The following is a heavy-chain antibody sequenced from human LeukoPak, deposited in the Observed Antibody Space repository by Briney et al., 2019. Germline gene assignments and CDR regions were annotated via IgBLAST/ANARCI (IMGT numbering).Heavy chain of an antibody. D-gene: IGHD3-10*01. CDR3: ARSRPLERGFGTAYFDY. J-gene: IGHJ4*02. CDR1: GGSISSYY. Sequence: SETLSLTCTVSGGSISSYYWSWIRQPPGKGLEWIGYIYYSGSTNYNPSLKSRVTISVDTSKNQFSLKLSSVTAADTAVYYCARSRPLERGFGTAYFDYWGQGTLVTVSS. V-gene: IGHV4-59*08. CDR2: IYYSGST.